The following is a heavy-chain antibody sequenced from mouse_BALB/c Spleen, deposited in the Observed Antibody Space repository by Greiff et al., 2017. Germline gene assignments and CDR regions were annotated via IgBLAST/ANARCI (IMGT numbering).Heavy chain of an antibody. Sequence: VQLQQSGAELVKPGASVKLSCKASGYTFTSYDINWVRQRPEQGLEWIGWIFPGDGSTKYNEKFKGKATLTTDKSSSTAYMQLSRLTSEDSAVYFCARITTVGYWYFDVWGAGTTVTVSS. D-gene: IGHD1-1*01. V-gene: IGHV1-85*01. J-gene: IGHJ1*01. CDR3: ARITTVGYWYFDV. CDR1: GYTFTSYD. CDR2: IFPGDGST.